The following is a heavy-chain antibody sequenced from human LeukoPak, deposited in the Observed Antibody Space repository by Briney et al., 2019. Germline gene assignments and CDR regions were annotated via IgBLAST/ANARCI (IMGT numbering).Heavy chain of an antibody. D-gene: IGHD2-15*01. CDR3: ASRRRWSFDY. CDR2: INWNGGST. Sequence: GGSLRLSCADSGFTFDEYGMSWVRQAPGKGLEWVSGINWNGGSTGYADSVKGRCTISRDKAKNSLYMQMNSLRGEDTALYYCASRRRWSFDYWGQGTLVTVSS. J-gene: IGHJ4*02. CDR1: GFTFDEYG. V-gene: IGHV3-20*04.